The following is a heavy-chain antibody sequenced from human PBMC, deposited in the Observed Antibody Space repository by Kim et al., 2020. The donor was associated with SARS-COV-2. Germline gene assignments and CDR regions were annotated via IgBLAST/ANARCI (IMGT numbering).Heavy chain of an antibody. CDR2: IYSGGST. J-gene: IGHJ6*02. D-gene: IGHD3-10*01. CDR3: AREEGSGSYYTSPLGSLYDYYYGMDV. V-gene: IGHV3-66*01. Sequence: GGSLRLSCAASGFTVSSNYMSWVRQAPGKGLEWVSVIYSGGSTYYADSVKGRFTISRDNSKNTLYLQMNSLRAEDTAVYYCAREEGSGSYYTSPLGSLYDYYYGMDVWGQGTTVTVSS. CDR1: GFTVSSNY.